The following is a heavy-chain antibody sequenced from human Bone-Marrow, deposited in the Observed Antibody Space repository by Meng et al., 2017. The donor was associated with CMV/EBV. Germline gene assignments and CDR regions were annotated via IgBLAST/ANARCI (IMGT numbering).Heavy chain of an antibody. CDR2: INWNGGST. V-gene: IGHV3-20*04. Sequence: GESLKISCAASGFTFSSYWMSWVRQAPGKGLEWVSGINWNGGSTGYADSVKGRFTISRDNAKNSLYLQMNSLRAEDTALYYCARDLSAYCSSTSCYWGSLDYWGQGTLVTVSS. J-gene: IGHJ4*02. D-gene: IGHD2-2*01. CDR1: GFTFSSYW. CDR3: ARDLSAYCSSTSCYWGSLDY.